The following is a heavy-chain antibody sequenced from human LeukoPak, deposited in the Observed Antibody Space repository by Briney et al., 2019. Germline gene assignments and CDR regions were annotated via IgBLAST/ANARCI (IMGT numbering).Heavy chain of an antibody. J-gene: IGHJ4*02. V-gene: IGHV6-1*01. CDR1: GDSVSSNSAA. CDR2: TYYRSKWYN. D-gene: IGHD3-10*01. CDR3: AAHYYYGSGSYYQY. Sequence: SQTLSLTCAISGDSVSSNSAAWNWIRQSPSRGLEWLGRTYYRSKWYNDYAVSVKSRITINPDTSKNQFSLKLSSVTAADTAVYYCAAHYYYGSGSYYQYWGQGTLVTVSS.